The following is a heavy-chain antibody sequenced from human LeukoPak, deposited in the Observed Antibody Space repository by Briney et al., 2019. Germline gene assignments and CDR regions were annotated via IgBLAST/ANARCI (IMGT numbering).Heavy chain of an antibody. CDR2: IKSKTDGGTT. CDR3: TTDVLRFLEWLPLLRNP. J-gene: IGHJ5*02. D-gene: IGHD3-3*01. CDR1: GFTFSNAW. V-gene: IGHV3-15*01. Sequence: GGSPRLSCAASGFTFSNAWMSWVRQAPGKGLEWVGRIKSKTDGGTTDYAAPVKGRFTISRDDSKNTLYLQMNSLKTEDTAVYYCTTDVLRFLEWLPLLRNPWGQGTLVTVSS.